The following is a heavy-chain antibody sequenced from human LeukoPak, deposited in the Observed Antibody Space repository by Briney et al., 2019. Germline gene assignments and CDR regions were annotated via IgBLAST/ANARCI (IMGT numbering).Heavy chain of an antibody. CDR2: ISTYNGNT. CDR3: ASDMKRSRARWDHLGFDP. J-gene: IGHJ5*02. D-gene: IGHD1-14*01. CDR1: GYTFTSHG. Sequence: WASVKVSCTASGYTFTSHGISWVRQAPGQGLEWMGWISTYNGNTNYAHKLQRGVSMTTDTYTSTAYMERRSMRSDDTAVYYCASDMKRSRARWDHLGFDPWGQGTLVTVAS. V-gene: IGHV1-18*01.